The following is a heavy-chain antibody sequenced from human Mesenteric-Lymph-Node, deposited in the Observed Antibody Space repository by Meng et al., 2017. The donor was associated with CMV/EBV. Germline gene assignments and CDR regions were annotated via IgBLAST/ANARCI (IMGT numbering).Heavy chain of an antibody. J-gene: IGHJ4*02. Sequence: GTLKISCAASGFSFSTYAMSWVRQAPGKGLEWVSSINNNAGNRYYADSLKGRFTISRDNSKSTVYLQMNDLRAEDTAVYYCARRVHCFDYWGQGTLVTVSS. V-gene: IGHV3-23*01. D-gene: IGHD3-3*01. CDR1: GFSFSTYA. CDR3: ARRVHCFDY. CDR2: INNNAGNR.